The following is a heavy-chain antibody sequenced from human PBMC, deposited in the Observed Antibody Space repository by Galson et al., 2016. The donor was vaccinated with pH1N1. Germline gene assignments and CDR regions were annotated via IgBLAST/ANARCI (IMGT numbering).Heavy chain of an antibody. CDR1: GDSISSSGYY. D-gene: IGHD3-10*01. CDR2: LYYSGSS. V-gene: IGHV4-39*01. CDR3: RRRVVGELLGNWVEP. J-gene: IGHJ5*02. Sequence: SETLSLTCTVSGDSISSSGYYWGWIRQHPGKGLEWIGSLYYSGSSYYNPSLKSRVTISVDTSKNKFSLKLSSVTAADQSVYYCRRRVVGELLGNWVEPWGQGTLVTVSS.